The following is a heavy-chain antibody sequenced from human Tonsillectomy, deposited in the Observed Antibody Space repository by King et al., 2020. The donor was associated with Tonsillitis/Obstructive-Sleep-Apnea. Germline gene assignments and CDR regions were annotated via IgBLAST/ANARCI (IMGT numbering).Heavy chain of an antibody. CDR2: ISSSSSYI. J-gene: IGHJ3*02. D-gene: IGHD4-17*01. CDR1: TFTFSYYG. V-gene: IGHV3-21*01. CDR3: TSAPIDYGSANGVDAFDI. Sequence: VQLVESGGGLVKPGGSLRLSCAASTFTFSYYGMNWVRQAPGKGLEWVSSISSSSSYIYYADSVKGRFTISRDNAKTSLYLQMNSLRAEDTAVYYCTSAPIDYGSANGVDAFDIWGQGTMVTVSS.